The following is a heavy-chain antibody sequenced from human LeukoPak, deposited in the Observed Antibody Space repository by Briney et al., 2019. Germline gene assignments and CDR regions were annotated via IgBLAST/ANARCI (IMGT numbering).Heavy chain of an antibody. CDR1: GFTFSSYW. J-gene: IGHJ6*03. V-gene: IGHV3-7*01. Sequence: GGSLRLSCAASGFTFSSYWMSWVRQAPGKGLEWVANIKQDGSEKYYVDSVKGRFTISRDNSKNTLYPQMNSLKGDDTAVYYCAKDSAFYYIDVWGKGTTVIISS. CDR3: AKDSAFYYIDV. D-gene: IGHD3-10*01. CDR2: IKQDGSEK.